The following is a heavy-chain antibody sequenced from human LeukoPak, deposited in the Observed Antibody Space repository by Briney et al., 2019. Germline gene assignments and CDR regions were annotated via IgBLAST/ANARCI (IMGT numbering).Heavy chain of an antibody. CDR2: IYPGDSDT. CDR3: ARPQSYSSGWYYFDY. Sequence: GESLKISCKGSGYSFTSYWIAWVRQMPGKGLEWMGIIYPGDSDTRYSPSFQGQVTISADKSISTAYLQWSSLKASDTAMYYCARPQSYSSGWYYFDYWGQGTLVTVSS. CDR1: GYSFTSYW. D-gene: IGHD6-19*01. V-gene: IGHV5-51*01. J-gene: IGHJ4*02.